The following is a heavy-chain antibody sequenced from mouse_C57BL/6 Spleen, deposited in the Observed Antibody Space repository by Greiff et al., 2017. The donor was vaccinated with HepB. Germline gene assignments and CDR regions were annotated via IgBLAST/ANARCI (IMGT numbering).Heavy chain of an antibody. CDR3: ANSGDYGRSWNARDY. D-gene: IGHD1-1*01. V-gene: IGHV1-80*01. Sequence: VQLQQSGAELVKPGASVKISCKASGYAFSSYWMNWVKQRPGKGLEWIGQIYPGDGDTNYNGKFTGKATLTADKSSSTAYMQLSSLTSEESAVYVRANSGDYGRSWNARDYWGQGTSVTVSS. J-gene: IGHJ4*01. CDR2: IYPGDGDT. CDR1: GYAFSSYW.